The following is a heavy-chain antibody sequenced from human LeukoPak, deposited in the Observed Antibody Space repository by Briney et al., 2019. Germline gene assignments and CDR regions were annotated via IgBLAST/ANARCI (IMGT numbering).Heavy chain of an antibody. CDR3: ARIGSGRVTTTPYNWFAP. V-gene: IGHV1-18*01. J-gene: IGHJ5*02. D-gene: IGHD3-10*01. CDR2: ISAYNGNT. Sequence: ASVKVSCKASGYTFTSYGISLVRQAPGQGLEWMGWISAYNGNTNYAQKLQGRVTMTTDTSTSTAYMELRSLRSDDTAVYYCARIGSGRVTTTPYNWFAPWGQGTLVTVSS. CDR1: GYTFTSYG.